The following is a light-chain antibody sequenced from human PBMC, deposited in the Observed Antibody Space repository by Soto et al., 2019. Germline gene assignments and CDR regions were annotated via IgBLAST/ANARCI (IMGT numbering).Light chain of an antibody. CDR2: DVS. CDR3: NSYTSIGTVV. CDR1: SSDVGSYNY. V-gene: IGLV2-14*01. J-gene: IGLJ3*02. Sequence: QSVLTQPASVSGSPGQSITISCTGTSSDVGSYNYVSWYQQHPGKAPKLIIYDVSNRPSGLSNRFSGSKSGNTASLTISGLQAEDEADYYCNSYTSIGTVVFGGGTKLTVL.